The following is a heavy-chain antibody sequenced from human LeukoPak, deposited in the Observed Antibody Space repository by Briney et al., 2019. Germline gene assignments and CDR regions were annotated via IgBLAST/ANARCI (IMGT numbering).Heavy chain of an antibody. CDR2: IRYDGSNK. V-gene: IGHV3-30*02. CDR3: AKDRVGEEGWYYYDSSGYYLGSYFDY. CDR1: GFTFSSYG. J-gene: IGHJ4*02. D-gene: IGHD3-22*01. Sequence: LTGGSLRLSCAASGFTFSSYGMHWVRQAPGKGLEWVAFIRYDGSNKYYADSVKGRFTISRDNSKNTLYLQMNSLRAEDTAVYYCAKDRVGEEGWYYYDSSGYYLGSYFDYWGQGTLVTVSS.